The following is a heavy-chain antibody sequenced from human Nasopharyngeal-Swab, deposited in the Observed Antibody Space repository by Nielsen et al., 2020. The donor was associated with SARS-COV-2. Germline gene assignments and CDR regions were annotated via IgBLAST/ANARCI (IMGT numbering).Heavy chain of an antibody. CDR1: GGSISSGSYY. Sequence: SETLSLTCTVSGGSISSGSYYWSWIRQPAGKGLEWIGRTYTSGSTNYNPSLKSRVTISVDTSKNQFSLKLSSVTAADTAVYYCASTAMGIGIGSEYYFDYWGQGTLVTVSS. D-gene: IGHD5-18*01. J-gene: IGHJ4*02. CDR2: TYTSGST. CDR3: ASTAMGIGIGSEYYFDY. V-gene: IGHV4-61*02.